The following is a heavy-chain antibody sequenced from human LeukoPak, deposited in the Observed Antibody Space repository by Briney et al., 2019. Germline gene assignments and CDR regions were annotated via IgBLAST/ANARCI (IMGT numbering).Heavy chain of an antibody. Sequence: PGGSLILSCAASGFTFGNYWMHWVRQAPGKGLLWVSRISDDGSSANYADSVQGRFTISRDNAKNTVYLQMHSLRAEDTAVYYCVSGYCSSTTCYRGAYWGQGTLVTVSS. CDR2: ISDDGSSA. J-gene: IGHJ4*02. D-gene: IGHD2-2*03. CDR3: VSGYCSSTTCYRGAY. CDR1: GFTFGNYW. V-gene: IGHV3-74*01.